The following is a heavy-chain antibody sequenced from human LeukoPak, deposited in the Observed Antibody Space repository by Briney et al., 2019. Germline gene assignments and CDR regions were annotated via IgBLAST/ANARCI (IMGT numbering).Heavy chain of an antibody. D-gene: IGHD5-12*01. Sequence: GGSLRLSCAASGFTFSSYGMQWGRQAPGKGLEGVAVIWYDGSNKYYADSVKGRFTISRDNSKNTLYLQMNSLRAEDTAVYYCAKETGYDVDLDYWGQGAPVTVSS. CDR1: GFTFSSYG. CDR2: IWYDGSNK. J-gene: IGHJ4*02. CDR3: AKETGYDVDLDY. V-gene: IGHV3-33*06.